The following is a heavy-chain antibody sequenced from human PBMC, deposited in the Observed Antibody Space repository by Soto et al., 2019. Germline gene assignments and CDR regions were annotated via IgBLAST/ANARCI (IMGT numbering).Heavy chain of an antibody. CDR2: INPSGGST. Sequence: ASVKVSCKASGYTFTSYYMHWVRQAPGQGLEWMGIINPSGGSTSYAQKFQGRVTMTRDTSTSTVYMELSSLRSEDTAVYYCARDRGTYYYGSGSYDYFDYWGQGTLVTSPQ. CDR3: ARDRGTYYYGSGSYDYFDY. CDR1: GYTFTSYY. D-gene: IGHD3-10*01. J-gene: IGHJ4*02. V-gene: IGHV1-46*01.